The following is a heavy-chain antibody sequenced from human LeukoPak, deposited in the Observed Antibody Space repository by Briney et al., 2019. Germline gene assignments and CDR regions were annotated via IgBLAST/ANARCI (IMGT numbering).Heavy chain of an antibody. Sequence: PGGSLRLSCAASGFTFDDYAMHWVCQAPGKGLEWVSLISWDGGSTYYADSVKGRFTISRDNSKNSLYLQMNSLRAEDTALYYCAKGDCSSTSCPLDYWGQGTLVTVSS. CDR1: GFTFDDYA. J-gene: IGHJ4*02. CDR2: ISWDGGST. V-gene: IGHV3-43D*04. D-gene: IGHD2-2*01. CDR3: AKGDCSSTSCPLDY.